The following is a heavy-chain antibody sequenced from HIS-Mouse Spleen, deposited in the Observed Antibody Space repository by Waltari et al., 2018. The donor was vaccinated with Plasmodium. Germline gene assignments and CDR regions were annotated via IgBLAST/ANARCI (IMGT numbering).Heavy chain of an antibody. CDR2: ISYDGSNK. V-gene: IGHV3-30*18. D-gene: IGHD3-16*01. CDR1: FTFSSYG. CDR3: AKAQGVINFDY. Sequence: QVQLVESGGGVVQPGFTFSSYGMHWVRQAPGKGLEWVAVISYDGSNKYYADSVKGRFTISRDNSKNTLYLQMNRLRAEDTAVYYCAKAQGVINFDYWGQGTLVTVSS. J-gene: IGHJ4*02.